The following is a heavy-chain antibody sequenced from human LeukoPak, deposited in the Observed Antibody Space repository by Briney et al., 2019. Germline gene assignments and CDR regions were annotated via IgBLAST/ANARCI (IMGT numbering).Heavy chain of an antibody. CDR1: GGTFSSYA. CDR2: INSNSGDT. CDR3: ASGRSGGYGLDV. Sequence: ASVKVSCKASGGTFSSYAISWVRQAPGQGLEWMGWINSNSGDTTYAQTFQGRVTMTRDTSISTFYMNLIGLRSDDTALYYCASGRSGGYGLDVWDQGTTVTVSS. D-gene: IGHD3-3*01. V-gene: IGHV1-2*02. J-gene: IGHJ6*02.